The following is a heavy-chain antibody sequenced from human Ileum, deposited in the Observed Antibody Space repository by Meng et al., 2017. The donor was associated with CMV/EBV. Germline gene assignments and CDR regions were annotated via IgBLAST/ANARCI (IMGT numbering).Heavy chain of an antibody. D-gene: IGHD1-26*01. CDR2: INHSGVN. CDR1: GGSNVNNIPQYS. Sequence: QQQAQVSGLGSLQPVQTPSLTCTVSGGSNVNNIPQYSWSWIRQPPGKGMEWIGLINHSGVNYNNPSLMRRVNMSVDMSKNAFSLILNSVTAADTAAYYCAKLCSGSGFTCLSPWGLGTLVTVSS. V-gene: IGHV4-39*07. CDR3: AKLCSGSGFTCLSP. J-gene: IGHJ5*02.